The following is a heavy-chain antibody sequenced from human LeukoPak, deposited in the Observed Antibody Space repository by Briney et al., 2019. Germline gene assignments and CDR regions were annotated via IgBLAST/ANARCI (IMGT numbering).Heavy chain of an antibody. CDR3: ARLHGSGIFQH. D-gene: IGHD3-10*01. CDR1: GFTFSSYS. J-gene: IGHJ1*01. CDR2: ISSSSSYI. V-gene: IGHV3-21*01. Sequence: GGSLRLSCAASGFTFSSYSMNWVRQAPGKGLEWVSSISSSSSYIYYADSVKGRFTISRDNAKNSLYLQMNSLRAEDTAVYYCARLHGSGIFQHWGQGTLVTVSP.